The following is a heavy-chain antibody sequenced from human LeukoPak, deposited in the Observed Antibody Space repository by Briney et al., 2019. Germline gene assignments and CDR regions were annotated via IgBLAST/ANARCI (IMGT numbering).Heavy chain of an antibody. CDR2: IYFSGST. D-gene: IGHD2-15*01. Sequence: PSETLSLTCTVSGGSINSYDWSWIRQPPGKGLECIGYIYFSGSTNYNPSLKSRVTISVDTSKNQFSLKLTSVTAADTAVYCCARGQGYCSGGSCRGNWFDPWGQGTLVTVSS. J-gene: IGHJ5*02. V-gene: IGHV4-59*01. CDR1: GGSINSYD. CDR3: ARGQGYCSGGSCRGNWFDP.